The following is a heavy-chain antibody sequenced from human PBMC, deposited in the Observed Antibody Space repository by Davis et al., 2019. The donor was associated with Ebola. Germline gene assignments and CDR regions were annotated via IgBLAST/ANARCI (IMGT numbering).Heavy chain of an antibody. CDR3: ARRTPPDY. CDR2: ISKSGRDT. D-gene: IGHD2-2*01. J-gene: IGHJ4*02. CDR1: GFTFNQYA. V-gene: IGHV3-23*01. Sequence: GGSLRLSCAASGFTFNQYAMTWVRQAPGKGLEWVSTISKSGRDTDYADSVKGRFTISRDNSKNTLYLQMNSLRAEDTAVYYCARRTPPDYWGQGTLVTVSS.